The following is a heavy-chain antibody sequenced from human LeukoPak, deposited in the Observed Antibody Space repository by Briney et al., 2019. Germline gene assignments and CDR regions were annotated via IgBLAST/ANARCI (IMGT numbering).Heavy chain of an antibody. Sequence: ASVKVSCKASGYTFTGYYMHWVRQAPGQGLEWMGWINPNSGGTNYAQKFQGRVTMTRDASISTAYMELSRLRSDDTAVYYCAREPSYYYDSSGYSDWGQGTLVTVSS. J-gene: IGHJ4*02. D-gene: IGHD3-22*01. V-gene: IGHV1-2*02. CDR3: AREPSYYYDSSGYSD. CDR1: GYTFTGYY. CDR2: INPNSGGT.